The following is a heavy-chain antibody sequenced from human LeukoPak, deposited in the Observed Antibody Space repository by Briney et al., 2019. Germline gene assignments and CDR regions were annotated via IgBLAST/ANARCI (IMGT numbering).Heavy chain of an antibody. J-gene: IGHJ6*02. CDR1: GGTFSSYA. Sequence: SVKVSCKASGGTFSSYAISWVRQAAAQGLEWMGGIIPIFGTANYAQQFQGRVTITADEATSTAYMELSSLRSEDTAVYYWARGLSYGSYYGDGYYYGMDVWGQGTTVTVSS. D-gene: IGHD1-26*01. V-gene: IGHV1-69*13. CDR3: ARGLSYGSYYGDGYYYGMDV. CDR2: IIPIFGTA.